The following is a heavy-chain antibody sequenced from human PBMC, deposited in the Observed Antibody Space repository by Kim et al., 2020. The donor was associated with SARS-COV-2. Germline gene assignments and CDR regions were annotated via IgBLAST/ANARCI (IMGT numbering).Heavy chain of an antibody. CDR3: AHRSSLKGVFDI. CDR2: IYWDDDS. CDR1: GFLVTSIGVG. J-gene: IGHJ3*02. Sequence: SGPTLVKPTQTLTLTCTCSGFLVTSIGVGVGWIHQPPGKALEWLALIYWDDDSRYSPSLKNRLTITKDTSKNQVLLTVTNVDPVDTATYYCAHRSSLKGVFDIWGQGTMVTVSS. V-gene: IGHV2-5*02. D-gene: IGHD2-8*01.